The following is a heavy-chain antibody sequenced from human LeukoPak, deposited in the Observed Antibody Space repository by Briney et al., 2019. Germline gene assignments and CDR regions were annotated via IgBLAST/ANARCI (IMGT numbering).Heavy chain of an antibody. CDR1: GGSISSGGYY. CDR3: ARELGNNWNYLYYYGMDV. Sequence: LSLTCTVSGGSISSGGYYWSWIRQHPGKGLEWIGYIYYSGSTYYNPSLKSRVTISVDTSKNQFSPKLSSVTAADTAVYYCARELGNNWNYLYYYGMDVWGQGTTVTVSS. J-gene: IGHJ6*02. V-gene: IGHV4-31*03. CDR2: IYYSGST. D-gene: IGHD1-7*01.